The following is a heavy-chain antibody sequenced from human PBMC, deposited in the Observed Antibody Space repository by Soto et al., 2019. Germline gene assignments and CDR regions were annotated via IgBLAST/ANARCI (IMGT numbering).Heavy chain of an antibody. CDR3: AKDVIAKVRGVIPYYYYGMDV. D-gene: IGHD3-10*01. Sequence: PGGSLRLSCTASGFTFSNYGMHWVRQAPGKGLEWVAVTSYDGSNKYYADSVKGRFTISRDNSKNTLYLQINSLRAEDTDVYYCAKDVIAKVRGVIPYYYYGMDVWGQGTTVTVSS. J-gene: IGHJ6*02. CDR2: TSYDGSNK. V-gene: IGHV3-30*18. CDR1: GFTFSNYG.